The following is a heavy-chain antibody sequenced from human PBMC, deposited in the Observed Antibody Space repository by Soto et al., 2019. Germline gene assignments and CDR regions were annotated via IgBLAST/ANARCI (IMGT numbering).Heavy chain of an antibody. D-gene: IGHD3-22*01. CDR1: GYTFSDYG. CDR2: VSTYNTNT. Sequence: ASVKVSCKTSGYTFSDYGLAWLRQTPGKRPEWMGWVSTYNTNTNYAQKFQGRVTMTTDTSTTTTSMELRSLRSDDTAVYYCARELNTDSSAYYSFAYWGQGTLVTVPQ. J-gene: IGHJ4*02. V-gene: IGHV1-18*01. CDR3: ARELNTDSSAYYSFAY.